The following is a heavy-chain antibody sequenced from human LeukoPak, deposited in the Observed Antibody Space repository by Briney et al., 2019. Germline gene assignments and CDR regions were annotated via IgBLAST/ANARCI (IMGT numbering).Heavy chain of an antibody. Sequence: ASVTVSCTASGGTFSSYAISWVRQAPGQGLEWMGGIIPIFGTANYAQKFQGRVTITADESTSTAYMELSSLRSEDTAVYYCARGKLGTSFDYWGQGTLVTVSS. D-gene: IGHD7-27*01. J-gene: IGHJ4*02. CDR1: GGTFSSYA. CDR2: IIPIFGTA. V-gene: IGHV1-69*01. CDR3: ARGKLGTSFDY.